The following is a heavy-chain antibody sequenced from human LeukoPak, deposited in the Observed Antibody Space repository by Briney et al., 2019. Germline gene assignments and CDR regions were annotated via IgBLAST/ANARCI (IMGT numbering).Heavy chain of an antibody. J-gene: IGHJ4*02. CDR3: AKDLYSSSWLFDY. Sequence: PGGSLRLSRAASGFTFSSYAMSWVRQAPGKGLEWVSAISGSGGSTYYADSVKGRFTISRDNSKNTLYLQMNSLRAEDTAVYYCAKDLYSSSWLFDYWGQGTLVTVSS. D-gene: IGHD6-13*01. CDR1: GFTFSSYA. V-gene: IGHV3-23*01. CDR2: ISGSGGST.